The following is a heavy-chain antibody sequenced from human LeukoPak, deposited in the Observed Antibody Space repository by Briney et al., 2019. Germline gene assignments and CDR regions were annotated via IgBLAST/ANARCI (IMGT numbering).Heavy chain of an antibody. J-gene: IGHJ4*02. CDR3: ARDFGGYDPSGGSGFDY. Sequence: GGSLRLSCAASGFTFSSYWMSWVRQAPGKGLEWVANIKQDGSEKYYVDSVKGRFTISRDNAKNSLYLQMNSLRAEDTAVYYSARDFGGYDPSGGSGFDYWGQGTLVTVSS. D-gene: IGHD5-12*01. CDR2: IKQDGSEK. V-gene: IGHV3-7*04. CDR1: GFTFSSYW.